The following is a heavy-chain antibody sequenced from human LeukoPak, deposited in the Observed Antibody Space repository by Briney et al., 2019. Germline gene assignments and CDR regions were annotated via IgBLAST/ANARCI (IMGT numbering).Heavy chain of an antibody. CDR1: GFTFSSYS. CDR3: ARDQRDSGCLDY. J-gene: IGHJ4*02. D-gene: IGHD6-19*01. Sequence: GGSLRLSCAASGFTFSSYSMNWVPQAPGKGLEWGSSISSSRRYIYYADSMKGRFTISRDNAKNSLYLQMNSLRAEDTAVYYCARDQRDSGCLDYWGQGTLVTVSS. CDR2: ISSSRRYI. V-gene: IGHV3-21*01.